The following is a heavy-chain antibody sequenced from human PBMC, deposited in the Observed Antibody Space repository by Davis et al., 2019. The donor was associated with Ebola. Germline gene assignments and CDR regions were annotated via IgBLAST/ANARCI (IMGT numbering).Heavy chain of an antibody. V-gene: IGHV3-64D*06. D-gene: IGHD3-10*01. CDR1: GFTFSDFA. CDR3: ARDLYYGSGSPLVDY. CDR2: VYPKGDIT. Sequence: PGGSLRLSCSASGFTFSDFAMHWVRQAPGKGLDYIAVVYPKGDITYYADAKRGRFTISRDNSQNMVYLQMSGLRAEDTAVYYCARDLYYGSGSPLVDYWGQRTLVTVSS. J-gene: IGHJ4*02.